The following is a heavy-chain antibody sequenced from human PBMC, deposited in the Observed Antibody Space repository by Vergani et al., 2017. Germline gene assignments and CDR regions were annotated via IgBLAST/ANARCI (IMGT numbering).Heavy chain of an antibody. D-gene: IGHD3-3*01. CDR1: GFTFSSYA. CDR2: ISSNGGST. Sequence: VQLVESGGGVVQPGRSLRLSCAASGFTFSSYAMHWVRQAPGKGLEYVSAISSNGGSTYYANSVKGRFTISRDNSKNTLYLQMGSLRAEDMAVYYCARDPYDFLASPSFDYWGQGTLVTVSS. V-gene: IGHV3-64*01. CDR3: ARDPYDFLASPSFDY. J-gene: IGHJ4*02.